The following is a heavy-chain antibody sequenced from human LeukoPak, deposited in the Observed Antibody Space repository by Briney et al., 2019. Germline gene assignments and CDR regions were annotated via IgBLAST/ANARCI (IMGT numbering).Heavy chain of an antibody. J-gene: IGHJ4*02. CDR1: GYTLTELS. CDR3: ATDRIAAAGTRSDY. CDR2: FDPEDGET. V-gene: IGHV1-24*01. Sequence: ASVKVSCKVSGYTLTELSMHWVRQAPGKGLEWMGGFDPEDGETIYAQKFQGRVTMTEDTSTDTAYMELSSLRSEDTAVYYCATDRIAAAGTRSDYWGQGTLVTVSS. D-gene: IGHD6-13*01.